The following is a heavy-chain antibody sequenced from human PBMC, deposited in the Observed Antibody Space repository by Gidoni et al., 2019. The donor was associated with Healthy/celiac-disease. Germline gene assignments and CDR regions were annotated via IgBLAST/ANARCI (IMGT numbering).Heavy chain of an antibody. CDR2: IKSKTDGGTT. D-gene: IGHD3-10*01. CDR1: GFTFSTAW. V-gene: IGHV3-15*01. Sequence: EVQLVESGGGLVKPGGSLRLSCAASGFTFSTAWMSWVRQAPGKGLEWVGRIKSKTDGGTTDYAAPVKGRFTISRDDSKNTLYLQMNSLKTEDTAVYYCTTDSGGGPETTVAPPRPHFDYWGQGTLVTVSS. CDR3: TTDSGGGPETTVAPPRPHFDY. J-gene: IGHJ4*02.